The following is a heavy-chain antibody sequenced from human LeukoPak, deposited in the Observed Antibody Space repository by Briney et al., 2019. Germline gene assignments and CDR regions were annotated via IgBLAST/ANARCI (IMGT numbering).Heavy chain of an antibody. CDR3: ARGVDN. CDR2: ISSSSGTI. D-gene: IGHD3-16*01. J-gene: IGHJ4*02. Sequence: GGSLRLSCAASGFTFSSYSLNWVRQPPGKGLEWLSHISSSSGTIYYADSVKGRFTISRDNAKNSLYLQMNSLRAEDTAVYYCARGVDNWGQGTLVTVSS. CDR1: GFTFSSYS. V-gene: IGHV3-48*01.